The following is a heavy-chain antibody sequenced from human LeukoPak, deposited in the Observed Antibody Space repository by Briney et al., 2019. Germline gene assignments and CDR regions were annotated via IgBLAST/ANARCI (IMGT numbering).Heavy chain of an antibody. CDR2: INHSGSK. D-gene: IGHD7-27*01. CDR3: AKERNGEDY. CDR1: GGSFRGYY. J-gene: IGHJ4*02. Sequence: SETLSLTCAVYGGSFRGYYWSWIRQPPGKGLEWIGEINHSGSKKYNPSLKSRVTISVDTSKNQFSLKLSSVTAADTAVYYCAKERNGEDYWGQGTLVTVSS. V-gene: IGHV4-34*01.